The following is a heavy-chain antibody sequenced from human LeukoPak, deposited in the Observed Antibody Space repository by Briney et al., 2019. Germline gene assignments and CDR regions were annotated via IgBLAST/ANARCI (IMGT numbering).Heavy chain of an antibody. D-gene: IGHD2-2*01. J-gene: IGHJ4*02. CDR3: ARELFEDIVVVPAATSLDY. CDR1: GGTFSSYA. V-gene: IGHV1-69*04. CDR2: IIPILGIA. Sequence: GASVKVSCKASGGTFSSYAISWVRQAPGQGLEWMARIIPILGIANYAQKFQGRVTITADKSTSTAYMELSSLRSEDTAVYYCARELFEDIVVVPAATSLDYWGQGTLVTVSS.